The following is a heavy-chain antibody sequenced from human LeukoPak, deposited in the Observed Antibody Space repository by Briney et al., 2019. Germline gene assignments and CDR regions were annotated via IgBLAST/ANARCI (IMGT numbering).Heavy chain of an antibody. CDR3: AIYYDRQLHHGLIRY. J-gene: IGHJ4*02. CDR1: GFIFNKAW. V-gene: IGHV3-15*01. D-gene: IGHD3-16*01. CDR2: IYSNSDGGTT. Sequence: GGSLRLSCAVSGFIFNKAWMSWVRQAPGKGLEWVGRIYSNSDGGTTDYTAPVTGRSIISRDDSKNTVFLEMTSLRTDDTAVYYCAIYYDRQLHHGLIRYWGQGTLVTVSS.